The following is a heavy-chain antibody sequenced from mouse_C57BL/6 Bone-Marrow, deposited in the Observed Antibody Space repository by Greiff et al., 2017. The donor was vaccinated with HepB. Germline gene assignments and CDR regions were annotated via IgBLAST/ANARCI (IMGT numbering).Heavy chain of an antibody. CDR1: GYTFTSYW. J-gene: IGHJ1*03. V-gene: IGHV1-69*01. D-gene: IGHD1-1*01. Sequence: QVQLKQPGAELVMPGASVKLSCKASGYTFTSYWMHWVKQRPGQGLEWIGEIDPSDSYTNYNQKFKGKSTLTVDKSSSTAYMQRSSLTSEDSAVYYCARYYYGSSYWYFDVWGTGTTVTVSS. CDR3: ARYYYGSSYWYFDV. CDR2: IDPSDSYT.